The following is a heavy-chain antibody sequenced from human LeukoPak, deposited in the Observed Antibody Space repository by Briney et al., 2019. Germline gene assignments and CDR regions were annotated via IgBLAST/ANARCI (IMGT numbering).Heavy chain of an antibody. J-gene: IGHJ6*02. Sequence: SETLSLTWAVYGGSFSGYYWSWIRQPPGKGLEWIGEINHSGSTNYNPSLKSRVTISVDTSKNQFSLKLSSVTAADTAVYYCAREVWSGVYYYYGMDVWGQGTTVTVSS. CDR3: AREVWSGVYYYYGMDV. V-gene: IGHV4-34*01. CDR2: INHSGST. CDR1: GGSFSGYY. D-gene: IGHD3-3*01.